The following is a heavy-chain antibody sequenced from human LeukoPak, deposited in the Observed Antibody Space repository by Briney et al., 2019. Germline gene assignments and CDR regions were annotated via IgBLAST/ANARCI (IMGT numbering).Heavy chain of an antibody. CDR3: ARDHVPGYFDY. D-gene: IGHD6-6*01. Sequence: GGSLRLSCAASGFTFSSYAMSWVRQAPGKGLEWVSAISGSGGSTYYADSVKGRFTISRDNAKNSLYLQMNSLRAEDTAVYYCARDHVPGYFDYWGQGTLVTVSS. CDR1: GFTFSSYA. CDR2: ISGSGGST. V-gene: IGHV3-23*01. J-gene: IGHJ4*02.